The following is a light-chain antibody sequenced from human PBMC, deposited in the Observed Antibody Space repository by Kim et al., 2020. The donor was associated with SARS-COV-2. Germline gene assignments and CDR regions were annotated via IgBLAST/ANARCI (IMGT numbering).Light chain of an antibody. CDR2: AAS. J-gene: IGKJ4*01. CDR3: QKYNSAPLT. CDR1: QGISDS. V-gene: IGKV1-27*01. Sequence: ASGGDRVTITCRASQGISDSLTWYQQKPGKVPKLLIYAASTLQSGVPSRFSGSGSGTDFTLTISSLQPEDVATYYCQKYNSAPLTFGGGTKVDIK.